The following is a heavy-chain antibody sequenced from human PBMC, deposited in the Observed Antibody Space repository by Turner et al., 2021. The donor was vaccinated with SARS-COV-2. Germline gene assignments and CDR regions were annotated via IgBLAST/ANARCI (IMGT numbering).Heavy chain of an antibody. D-gene: IGHD2-21*02. CDR2: IYYRGST. CDR3: ARETVNNWVDP. CDR1: GGSMNSNY. Sequence: QVHLQESGPRLVRPLETLSRTCTVSGGSMNSNYWSWIRQHPVKRLEWIGYIYYRGSTNYNPSLESRVTISVDTSRNQFSLNLTSVTAADTAIYYCARETVNNWVDPWGQGTLVTVSS. V-gene: IGHV4-59*01. J-gene: IGHJ5*02.